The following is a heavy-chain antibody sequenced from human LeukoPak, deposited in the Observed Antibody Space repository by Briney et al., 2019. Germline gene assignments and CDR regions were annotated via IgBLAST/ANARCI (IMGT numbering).Heavy chain of an antibody. CDR3: ARVPYDSSGYLDY. D-gene: IGHD3-22*01. Sequence: SQTLSLTCTVSGGSISRGGYYWSWIRQHPGKGLEWIVYIYYSGSNYYNPSLKRRVTISVDTSKNQFSLKLSSVTAADTAVYYCARVPYDSSGYLDYWGQGTLVTVSS. CDR2: IYYSGSN. V-gene: IGHV4-31*03. J-gene: IGHJ4*02. CDR1: GGSISRGGYY.